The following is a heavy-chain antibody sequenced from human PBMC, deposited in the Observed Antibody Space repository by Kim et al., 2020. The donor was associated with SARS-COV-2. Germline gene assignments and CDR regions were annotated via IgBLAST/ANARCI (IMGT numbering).Heavy chain of an antibody. Sequence: GGSLRLSCAASGFTFSSYSMNWVRQAPGKGLEWVSSISSSSSYIYYADSVKGRFTISRDNAKNSLYLQMNSLRAEDTAVYYCARDVRGIGQYYFDYWGQGTLVTVSS. J-gene: IGHJ4*02. D-gene: IGHD3-16*01. CDR3: ARDVRGIGQYYFDY. V-gene: IGHV3-21*01. CDR2: ISSSSSYI. CDR1: GFTFSSYS.